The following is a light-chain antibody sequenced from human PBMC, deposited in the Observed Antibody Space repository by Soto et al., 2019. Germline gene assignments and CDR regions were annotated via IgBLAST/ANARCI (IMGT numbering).Light chain of an antibody. CDR2: EVS. V-gene: IGLV2-8*01. Sequence: QSALTQPPSASGSPGQSVTISCTGTSSDVGVYNYVSWYQQHPGNAPKLMIYEVSKRPSGVPDRFSGSKSGNTASLTVSGLQAEDEADYYCSSYGGTNNVVFGGGTKVTVL. CDR1: SSDVGVYNY. CDR3: SSYGGTNNVV. J-gene: IGLJ2*01.